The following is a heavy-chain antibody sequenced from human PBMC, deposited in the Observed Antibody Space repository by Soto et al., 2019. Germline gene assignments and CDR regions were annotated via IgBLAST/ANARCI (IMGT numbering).Heavy chain of an antibody. Sequence: SAKVSCKASGGTFSSYAISWVRQAPGQGLEWMGGIIPIFGTANYAQKFQGRVTITADESTSTAYMELSSLRSEDTAVYYCARGRIAVAGTEWFDPWGQGTLVTVSS. CDR2: IIPIFGTA. V-gene: IGHV1-69*13. CDR1: GGTFSSYA. CDR3: ARGRIAVAGTEWFDP. J-gene: IGHJ5*02. D-gene: IGHD6-19*01.